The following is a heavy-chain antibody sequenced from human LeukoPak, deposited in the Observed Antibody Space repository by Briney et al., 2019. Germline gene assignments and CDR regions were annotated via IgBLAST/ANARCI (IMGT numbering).Heavy chain of an antibody. CDR3: ARDHTLHCSSTSCYGMDV. V-gene: IGHV4-39*02. CDR2: IAFTGST. D-gene: IGHD2-2*01. J-gene: IGHJ6*02. CDR1: GGSISSNNYY. Sequence: SETLSLTCAVSGGSISSNNYYWGWIRQPPGKGLEWIGTIAFTGSTYYNPSLKSRVTISVDTSKNQFSLKLSSVTAADTAVYYCARDHTLHCSSTSCYGMDVWGQGTTVTVSS.